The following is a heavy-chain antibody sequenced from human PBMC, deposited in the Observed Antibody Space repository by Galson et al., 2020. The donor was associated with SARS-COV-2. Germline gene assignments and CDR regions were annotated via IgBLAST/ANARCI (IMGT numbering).Heavy chain of an antibody. J-gene: IGHJ6*03. CDR2: ISHSGI. V-gene: IGHV4-38-2*02. CDR1: GYSISSNYY. Sequence: SQTLSLTCTVSGYSISSNYYWGWIRQPPGKGLEWIGKISHSGIYYNASLKSRITISMDTSQNQFSLELSSVTAADTAIYYCARELREVIDTNYDYYMDVWGRGSTVTVSS. D-gene: IGHD3-3*01. CDR3: ARELREVIDTNYDYYMDV.